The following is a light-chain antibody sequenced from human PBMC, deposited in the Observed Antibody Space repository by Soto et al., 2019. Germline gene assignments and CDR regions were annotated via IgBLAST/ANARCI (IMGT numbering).Light chain of an antibody. Sequence: ILMTHSPATLSVSPGERATLSCWSSQSVSSNLAWYQQKPGQAPRLLIYDASTRATGIPARFSGSGSGTEFTLTISSLQSEDFAVYYCQHYNNWPPWTFGQGTKVDIK. CDR3: QHYNNWPPWT. CDR2: DAS. V-gene: IGKV3-15*01. CDR1: QSVSSN. J-gene: IGKJ1*01.